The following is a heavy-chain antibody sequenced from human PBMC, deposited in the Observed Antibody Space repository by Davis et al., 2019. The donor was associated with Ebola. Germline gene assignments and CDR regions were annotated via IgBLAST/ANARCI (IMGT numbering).Heavy chain of an antibody. V-gene: IGHV6-1*01. D-gene: IGHD6-19*01. CDR3: ARGWLRSGMDV. CDR1: GDSVSIDSGG. CDR2: TYYNSKWYH. Sequence: HSQTLSLTCAISGDSVSIDSGGWNWIRQSPSRGLEWLGRTYYNSKWYHDYAVSVISRITINPDTSKNQFSLQLNSVTPEDTAVYYCARGWLRSGMDVWGEGTTVTV. J-gene: IGHJ6*02.